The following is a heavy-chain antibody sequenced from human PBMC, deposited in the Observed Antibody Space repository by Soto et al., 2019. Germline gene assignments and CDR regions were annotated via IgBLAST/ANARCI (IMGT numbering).Heavy chain of an antibody. V-gene: IGHV3-21*01. CDR1: GFTFSSYS. D-gene: IGHD1-1*01. Sequence: GGSLRLSCAASGFTFSSYSMNWVRQAPGKGLEWVSSISSSSSYIYYADSVKGRFTISRDNAKNSLYLQMNSLRAEDTAVYYCAREEWTGTTVDGSLYYYYGMDVWGQGTTVTVSS. CDR2: ISSSSSYI. CDR3: AREEWTGTTVDGSLYYYYGMDV. J-gene: IGHJ6*02.